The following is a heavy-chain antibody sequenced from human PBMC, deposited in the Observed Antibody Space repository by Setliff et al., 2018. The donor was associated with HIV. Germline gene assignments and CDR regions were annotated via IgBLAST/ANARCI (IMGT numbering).Heavy chain of an antibody. CDR2: IIAGNGDT. CDR1: GYTFTNHA. CDR3: ARNAVGETDFDY. Sequence: ASVKVSCKASGYTFTNHAMQWVRQAPGQSLEWMGWIIAGNGDTRYSKNFRDRVTFTQDTSASTAYMELSSLRSDDTAVYYCARNAVGETDFDYWGQGTLVTV. J-gene: IGHJ4*02. V-gene: IGHV1-3*01. D-gene: IGHD1-26*01.